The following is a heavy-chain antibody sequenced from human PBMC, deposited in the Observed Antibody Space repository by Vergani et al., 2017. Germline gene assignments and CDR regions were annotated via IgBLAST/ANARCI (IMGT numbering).Heavy chain of an antibody. CDR2: ISGSGGST. CDR3: AKDNAWFGELLNWFDP. CDR1: GFTFSSYA. V-gene: IGHV3-23*01. D-gene: IGHD3-10*01. Sequence: EVQLLESGGGLVQPGGSLRLSCAASGFTFSSYAMSWVRQAPGKGLEWVSAISGSGGSTYYADSEKGRFTISRDNSKNTLYLQMNSLRAEDTAVYYCAKDNAWFGELLNWFDPWGQGTLVTVSS. J-gene: IGHJ5*02.